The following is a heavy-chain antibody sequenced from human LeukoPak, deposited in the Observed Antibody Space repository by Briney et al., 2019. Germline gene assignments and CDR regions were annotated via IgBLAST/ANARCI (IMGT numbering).Heavy chain of an antibody. J-gene: IGHJ4*02. CDR1: GGSISSYY. CDR3: ARDGYSGSYYGGNGYFDY. V-gene: IGHV4-59*12. CDR2: IYYSGST. D-gene: IGHD1-26*01. Sequence: PSETLSLTCTVSGGSISSYYWSWIRQAPGKGLEWIGYIYYSGSTNYNPSLKSRVTISVDTSKNQFSLKLSSVTAADTAVYYCARDGYSGSYYGGNGYFDYWGQGTLVTVSS.